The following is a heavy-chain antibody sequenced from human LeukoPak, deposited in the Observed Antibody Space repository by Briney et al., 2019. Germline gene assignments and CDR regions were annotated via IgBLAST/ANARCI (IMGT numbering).Heavy chain of an antibody. D-gene: IGHD1-1*01. CDR1: GFNFTNAW. V-gene: IGHV3-15*01. J-gene: IGHJ4*02. CDR3: VDPPTSL. CDR2: IKSKADGGTT. Sequence: GGSLRLSCAASGFNFTNAWVSWVRRAPGKGLEWPGRIKSKADGGTTVHAAPVKDRFAMSRDDSKNTLYLQINSLKAEDTAVYYCVDPPTSLWGQGILVTVSS.